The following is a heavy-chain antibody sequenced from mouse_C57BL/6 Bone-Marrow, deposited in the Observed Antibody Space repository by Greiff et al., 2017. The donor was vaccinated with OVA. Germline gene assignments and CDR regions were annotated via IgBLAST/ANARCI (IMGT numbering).Heavy chain of an antibody. CDR3: AIGVSSSFYYAMDY. D-gene: IGHD1-1*01. CDR1: GYTFTNYW. Sequence: QVQLQQPGAELVKPGASVKVSCKASGYTFTNYWMHWVKQRPGQGLEWIGRIHPSDSDTNYNQKFKGKATLTVDKSSSTAYMQLSSLTSEDSAVYYCAIGVSSSFYYAMDYWGQGTSVTVSS. V-gene: IGHV1-74*01. J-gene: IGHJ4*01. CDR2: IHPSDSDT.